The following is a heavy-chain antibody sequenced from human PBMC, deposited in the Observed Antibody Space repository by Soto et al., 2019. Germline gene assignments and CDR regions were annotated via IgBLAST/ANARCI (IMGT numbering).Heavy chain of an antibody. Sequence: SQTLSLTCAISGDSVSSNSAAWNWIRQSPSRGLEWLGRTYYRSKWYNDYAVSVKSRITINPDTSKNQFSLQLNSVTPEDTAVYYCARAITMVRGVRIFYYYMDVWGKGNTVTVSS. J-gene: IGHJ6*03. CDR1: GDSVSSNSAA. V-gene: IGHV6-1*01. CDR3: ARAITMVRGVRIFYYYMDV. CDR2: TYYRSKWYN. D-gene: IGHD3-10*01.